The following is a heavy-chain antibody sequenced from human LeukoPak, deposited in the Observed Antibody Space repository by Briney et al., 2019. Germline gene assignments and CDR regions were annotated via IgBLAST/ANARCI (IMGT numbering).Heavy chain of an antibody. CDR3: ARDSDSGYGPFAS. CDR2: IHSGGTT. J-gene: IGHJ4*02. V-gene: IGHV3-53*01. Sequence: PGGSLRLPCSAPGFTVSNNYMSWVRQAPGKGLEWVSVIHSGGTTNCADSVQGRFTIHRYNSKTTVYLHMNSLRAEDAAVYYCARDSDSGYGPFASWGQGTLVTVSS. D-gene: IGHD5-12*01. CDR1: GFTVSNNY.